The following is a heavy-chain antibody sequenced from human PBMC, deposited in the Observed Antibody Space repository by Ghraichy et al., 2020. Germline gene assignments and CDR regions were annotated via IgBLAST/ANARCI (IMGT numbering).Heavy chain of an antibody. Sequence: ASVKVSCKASRYTFTSYDINWVRQAPGQGLEWMGWMHPDTENTGYAQKFQGRVTMTRNTSISTAYMELSSLTSEDTAVYYCAKSITGTVDAFDIWGQGAMVTVSS. CDR3: AKSITGTVDAFDI. V-gene: IGHV1-8*01. J-gene: IGHJ3*02. CDR2: MHPDTENT. D-gene: IGHD1-20*01. CDR1: RYTFTSYD.